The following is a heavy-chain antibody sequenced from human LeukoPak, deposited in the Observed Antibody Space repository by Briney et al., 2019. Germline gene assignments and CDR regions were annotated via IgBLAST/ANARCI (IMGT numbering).Heavy chain of an antibody. CDR1: GYTFSSYA. Sequence: ASVKVSCKASGYTFSSYAISWVRQAPGQGLEWMGWISDYNDNTNYAQKVQGRVTMTRDTSTSTAYMELRSLRSDDTAVYYCARDGHRRYHYDSSGREDAFDIWGQGTMVTVSS. CDR2: ISDYNDNT. D-gene: IGHD3-22*01. CDR3: ARDGHRRYHYDSSGREDAFDI. J-gene: IGHJ3*02. V-gene: IGHV1-18*01.